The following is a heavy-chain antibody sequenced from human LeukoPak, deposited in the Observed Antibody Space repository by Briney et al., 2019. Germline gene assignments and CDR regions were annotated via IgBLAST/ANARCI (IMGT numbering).Heavy chain of an antibody. V-gene: IGHV5-51*01. J-gene: IGHJ2*01. D-gene: IGHD3-16*01. CDR3: ARLGGDTFGSYWYFDL. Sequence: GESLKISCTGSGYSYSSYCLGWVRQMPGKGLEWMGVIYLGDSDTRYSPSFRGQVTISADKSIRTAYLQWRSLKASDSAMYYCARLGGDTFGSYWYFDLWGRGTLVTVFS. CDR1: GYSYSSYC. CDR2: IYLGDSDT.